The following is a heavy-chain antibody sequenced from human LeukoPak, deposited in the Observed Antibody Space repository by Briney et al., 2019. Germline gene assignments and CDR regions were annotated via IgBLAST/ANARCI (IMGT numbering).Heavy chain of an antibody. J-gene: IGHJ4*02. Sequence: SETLSLTCTVSGGSISSYYWSWIRQPPGKGLGWIGYIYYSGSTNYNPSLKSRVTISVDTSKNQFSLKLSSVTAADTAVYYCARGTYSSGDDYWGQGTLVTVSS. CDR1: GGSISSYY. CDR2: IYYSGST. V-gene: IGHV4-59*01. D-gene: IGHD6-19*01. CDR3: ARGTYSSGDDY.